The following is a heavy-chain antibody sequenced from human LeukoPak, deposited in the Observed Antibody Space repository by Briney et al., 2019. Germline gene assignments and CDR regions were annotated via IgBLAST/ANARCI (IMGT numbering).Heavy chain of an antibody. CDR3: AKAPYDFSNSYYYMDV. J-gene: IGHJ6*03. CDR2: IRHDENNK. D-gene: IGHD3/OR15-3a*01. V-gene: IGHV3-30*02. CDR1: GFTFSHYG. Sequence: GGSLRLSCAASGFTFSHYGIHWVRQAPGKGLEWVAFIRHDENNKHYADSVKGRFTISRDKSSNTLFLQMNSLRVEDTAVYYCAKAPYDFSNSYYYMDVWGNGTTVTVSS.